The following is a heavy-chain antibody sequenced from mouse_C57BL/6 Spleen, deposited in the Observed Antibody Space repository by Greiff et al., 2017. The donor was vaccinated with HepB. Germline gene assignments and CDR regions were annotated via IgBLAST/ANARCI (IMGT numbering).Heavy chain of an antibody. V-gene: IGHV1-81*01. J-gene: IGHJ2*01. CDR2: IYPRSGNT. CDR3: ASRTAQALFDY. Sequence: VMLVESGAELARPGASVKLSCKASGYTFTSYGISWVKQRTGQGLEWIGEIYPRSGNTYYNEKFKGKATLTADKSSSTAYMELRSLTSEDSAVYFCASRTAQALFDYWGQGTTLTVSS. D-gene: IGHD3-2*02. CDR1: GYTFTSYG.